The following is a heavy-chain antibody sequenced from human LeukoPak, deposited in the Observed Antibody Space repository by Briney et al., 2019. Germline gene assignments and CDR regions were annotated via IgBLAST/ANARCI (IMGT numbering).Heavy chain of an antibody. CDR3: VKKAVAGHFDY. CDR2: ISSNGGST. D-gene: IGHD6-19*01. J-gene: IGHJ4*02. Sequence: GGSLRLSCSASGXTFSSYAMHWVRQAPGKGLEYVSAISSNGGSTYYADSVKGRFTISRDNSKNTLYLQMSSLRAEDTAVYYCVKKAVAGHFDYWGQGTLVTVSS. CDR1: GXTFSSYA. V-gene: IGHV3-64D*09.